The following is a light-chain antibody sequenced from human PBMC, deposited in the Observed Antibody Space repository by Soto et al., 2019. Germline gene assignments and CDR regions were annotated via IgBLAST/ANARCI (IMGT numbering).Light chain of an antibody. CDR3: QQYNSYSPT. CDR1: QSVSTW. J-gene: IGKJ1*01. V-gene: IGKV1-5*01. Sequence: DIQMTQSPSSLSASVGDTVTITCRASQSVSTWLAWYQQRAGKAPKLLIYDASSLESGVPSRFRGIGSGTELTLTISSLQPEDSATYYCQQYNSYSPTFGQGTKVEV. CDR2: DAS.